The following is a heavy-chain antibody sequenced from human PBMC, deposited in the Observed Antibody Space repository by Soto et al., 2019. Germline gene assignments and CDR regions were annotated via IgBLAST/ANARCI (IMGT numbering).Heavy chain of an antibody. CDR2: IKSKTDGGTT. Sequence: VGSLKPSCAAPGIPFSNAGMSWVLQAPGKGLEWVGRIKSKTDGGTTDFAAPVKGRFTISRDDSKNTLFLRMNSLKTEDPAVYYCTKDDPINNYWGQGTLVTVSS. CDR3: TKDDPINNY. V-gene: IGHV3-15*01. J-gene: IGHJ4*02. CDR1: GIPFSNAG.